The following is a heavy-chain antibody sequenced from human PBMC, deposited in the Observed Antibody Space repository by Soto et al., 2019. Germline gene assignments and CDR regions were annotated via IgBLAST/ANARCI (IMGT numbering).Heavy chain of an antibody. V-gene: IGHV3-23*01. Sequence: GGSLRLSCAASGFTFSSYAMSWVRQAPGKGLEWVSAISGSGGSTYYADSVKGRFTISRDNSKNTLYLQMNSLRAEDTAVYYCAKDHNWNYSLPVYFDYWGQGTLVTVSS. CDR2: ISGSGGST. J-gene: IGHJ4*02. CDR3: AKDHNWNYSLPVYFDY. CDR1: GFTFSSYA. D-gene: IGHD1-7*01.